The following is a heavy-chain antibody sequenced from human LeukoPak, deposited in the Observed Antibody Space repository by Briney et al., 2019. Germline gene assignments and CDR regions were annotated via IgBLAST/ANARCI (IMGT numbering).Heavy chain of an antibody. CDR2: ISRSSSSI. J-gene: IGHJ4*02. D-gene: IGHD3-22*01. CDR1: GFTFSSYW. V-gene: IGHV3-21*01. CDR3: ARISGFSGLAFDY. Sequence: PGGSLRLSCAASGFTFSSYWMNWVRQAPGKGLEWVSSISRSSSSIYYADSVKGRFTISRDNAKNSLYLQMNSLRAEDTAVYFCARISGFSGLAFDYWGQGTLVTVSS.